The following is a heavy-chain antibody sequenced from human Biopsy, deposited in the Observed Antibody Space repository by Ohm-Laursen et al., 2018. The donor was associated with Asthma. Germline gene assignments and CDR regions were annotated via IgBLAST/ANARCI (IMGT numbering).Heavy chain of an antibody. Sequence: GSLRLSCAASGFTFSTYSMNWVRQAPGKGLQWISYISVSSRTVYYADSVKGRFTISRDNANNSLYLQMNSLRADVTAVYFFARVGIGSCSGGSCYNRYLDIGGQGTLVTVSS. CDR1: GFTFSTYS. J-gene: IGHJ3*02. D-gene: IGHD2-15*01. CDR3: ARVGIGSCSGGSCYNRYLDI. CDR2: ISVSSRTV. V-gene: IGHV3-48*01.